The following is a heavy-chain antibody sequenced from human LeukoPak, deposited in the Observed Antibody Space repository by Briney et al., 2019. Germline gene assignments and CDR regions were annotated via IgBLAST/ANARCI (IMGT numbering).Heavy chain of an antibody. D-gene: IGHD4-17*01. Sequence: SQTLSFTCTVSGGSISSGGYYWSWIRQHPGKGLEWIGYIYYSGCTYYNPSLNSRVTISVDTSKNQFSLKLSSVTAADTAVYYCAREESTVPFDYWGQGTLVTVSS. CDR1: GGSISSGGYY. CDR3: AREESTVPFDY. V-gene: IGHV4-31*03. J-gene: IGHJ4*02. CDR2: IYYSGCT.